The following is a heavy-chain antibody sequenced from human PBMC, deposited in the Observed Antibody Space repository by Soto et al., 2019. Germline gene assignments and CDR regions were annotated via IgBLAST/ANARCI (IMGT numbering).Heavy chain of an antibody. Sequence: ASVKVSCKASGYTFTSYAMHWVRQAPGQRLEWMGWINAGNGNTKYSQKFQGRVTITRDTSASTAYMELSSLRSEDTAVYYCARDFLPLSKTQDAFDIWGQGTMVTV. V-gene: IGHV1-3*01. J-gene: IGHJ3*02. CDR3: ARDFLPLSKTQDAFDI. CDR2: INAGNGNT. CDR1: GYTFTSYA.